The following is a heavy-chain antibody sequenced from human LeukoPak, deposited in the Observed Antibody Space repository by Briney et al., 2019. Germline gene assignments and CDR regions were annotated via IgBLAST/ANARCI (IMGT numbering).Heavy chain of an antibody. Sequence: GGSLRLSCAASGFTFSSYGMHWVRQAPGKGLEWVAFIRYDESNKYYADSVKGRFTISRDNSKNTLYLQMNSLRAEDTAVYYCAKEYYDYVWGSYRYLYDSSGYYPYYFDYWGQGTLVTVSS. D-gene: IGHD3-16*02. J-gene: IGHJ4*02. CDR2: IRYDESNK. CDR1: GFTFSSYG. CDR3: AKEYYDYVWGSYRYLYDSSGYYPYYFDY. V-gene: IGHV3-30*02.